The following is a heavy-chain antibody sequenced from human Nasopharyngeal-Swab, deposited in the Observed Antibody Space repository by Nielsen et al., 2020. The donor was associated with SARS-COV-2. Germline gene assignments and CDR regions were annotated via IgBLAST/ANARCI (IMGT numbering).Heavy chain of an antibody. V-gene: IGHV4-39*07. D-gene: IGHD3-22*01. Sequence: WIRQSPGKGLEWIGSIYYSGSTYYNPSLKSRVTISVDTSKNQFSLKLSSVTAADTAVYYCARDNNYYDSSGYLFFDYWGQGTLVTVSS. J-gene: IGHJ4*02. CDR3: ARDNNYYDSSGYLFFDY. CDR2: IYYSGST.